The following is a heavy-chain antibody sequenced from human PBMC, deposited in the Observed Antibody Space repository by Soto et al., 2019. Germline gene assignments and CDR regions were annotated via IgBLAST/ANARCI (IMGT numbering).Heavy chain of an antibody. D-gene: IGHD6-13*01. Sequence: QVQLVQSGVEVKKPGASVKDSCKASGYTFTSYGISWLRQAPGQGLEWMGWISAYNGNTKYVQKFQGRVTMTTDTSTSTAYMELRSLRSDDTAVYYCARDAAAGLNDYWGQGTLVTVSS. J-gene: IGHJ4*02. V-gene: IGHV1-18*01. CDR3: ARDAAAGLNDY. CDR1: GYTFTSYG. CDR2: ISAYNGNT.